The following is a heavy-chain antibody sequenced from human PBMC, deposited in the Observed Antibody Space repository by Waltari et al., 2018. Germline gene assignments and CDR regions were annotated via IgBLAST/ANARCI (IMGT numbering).Heavy chain of an antibody. Sequence: QVQLQESGPGLVKPSETLSLTCAVSGYSISSGYYWGWIRPPPGKGLEWIGSIYHCGSTYYTPSLKSRVTISVDTSKNQFSLKLSSVTAADTAVYYCARRTVQGVITHFDYWGQGTLVTVSS. CDR3: ARRTVQGVITHFDY. V-gene: IGHV4-38-2*01. CDR2: IYHCGST. J-gene: IGHJ4*02. D-gene: IGHD3-10*01. CDR1: GYSISSGYY.